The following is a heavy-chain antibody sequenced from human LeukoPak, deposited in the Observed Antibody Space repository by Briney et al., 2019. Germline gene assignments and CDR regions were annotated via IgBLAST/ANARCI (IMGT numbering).Heavy chain of an antibody. V-gene: IGHV4-39*07. CDR3: ASGYSSTWYPQH. D-gene: IGHD6-13*01. CDR1: GGSISSSSYY. CDR2: IYYSGST. Sequence: SETLSLTCTVSGGSISSSSYYWGWIRQPPGKGLEWIGSIYYSGSTYYNPSLKSRVTISLDTSKNQFSLKLSSVTAADTAVYYCASGYSSTWYPQHWGLGTLVTVSS. J-gene: IGHJ1*01.